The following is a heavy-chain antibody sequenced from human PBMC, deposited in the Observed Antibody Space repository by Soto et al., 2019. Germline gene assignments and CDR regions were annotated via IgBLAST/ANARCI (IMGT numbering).Heavy chain of an antibody. Sequence: GGSLRLSCAASGFTFSSYAMHWVRQAPGKGLEWVAVISYDGSNKYYAGSVKGRFTISRDNSKNTLYLQMNSLRAEDTAVYYCARVMVRGVISAFDIWGQGTMVTVSS. CDR1: GFTFSSYA. CDR3: ARVMVRGVISAFDI. V-gene: IGHV3-30-3*01. CDR2: ISYDGSNK. J-gene: IGHJ3*02. D-gene: IGHD3-10*01.